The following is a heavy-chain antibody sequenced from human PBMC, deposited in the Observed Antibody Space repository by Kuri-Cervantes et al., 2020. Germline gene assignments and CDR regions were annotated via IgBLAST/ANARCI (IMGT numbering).Heavy chain of an antibody. CDR3: ARVPWTAVAD. J-gene: IGHJ4*02. V-gene: IGHV3-7*01. CDR1: GFTFSSYW. D-gene: IGHD6-19*01. CDR2: IKQDGSEK. Sequence: ETLSLTCAASGFTFSSYWMSWVRQAPGKGLEWVANIKQDGSEKYYVDSVKGRFTISRDNAKNSLYLQVNSLRAEDTAVYYCARVPWTAVADWGQGTLVTVSS.